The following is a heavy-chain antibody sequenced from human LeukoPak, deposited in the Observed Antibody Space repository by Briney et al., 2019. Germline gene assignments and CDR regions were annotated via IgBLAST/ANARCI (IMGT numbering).Heavy chain of an antibody. J-gene: IGHJ5*02. CDR3: ARGGNSSGWYFDWFDP. CDR1: GDSVSSNSAA. CDR2: TYYRAKWYN. D-gene: IGHD6-19*01. Sequence: SQTLSLTCAISGDSVSSNSAASNWIRQSPSRGLECLGRTYYRAKWYNDYAVSVKSRITINPDTSKNQFSLELNSVTPEDTAVYCCARGGNSSGWYFDWFDPWGQGTLVTVSS. V-gene: IGHV6-1*01.